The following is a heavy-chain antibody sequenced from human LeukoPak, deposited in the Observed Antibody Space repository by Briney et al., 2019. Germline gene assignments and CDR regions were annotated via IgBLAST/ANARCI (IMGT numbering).Heavy chain of an antibody. CDR1: GGTFISYA. V-gene: IGHV1-69*13. CDR2: IIPIFGTT. J-gene: IGHJ3*02. D-gene: IGHD1-1*01. Sequence: SVKVSCKASGGTFISYAISWVRQAPGQGLEWMGGIIPIFGTTKYARSFQDRVTITADESTITAYMELSSLRSDDTAIYYCARGHPSNNWTFDIWGQGTMLTVSS. CDR3: ARGHPSNNWTFDI.